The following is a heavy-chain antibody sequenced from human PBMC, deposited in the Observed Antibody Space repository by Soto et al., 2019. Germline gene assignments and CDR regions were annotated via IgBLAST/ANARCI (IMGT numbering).Heavy chain of an antibody. CDR3: ASLNLVVPAAIRRSYYDIDD. Sequence: ASVKVSCKASGCTFTSYAISWVRQAPGQGLEWMGVIIPIFGTTNYAQKFQGRVTITADESTSTAYMELSSLRSEDTAVYYCASLNLVVPAAIRRSYYDIDDWGQGALVTVSS. CDR2: IIPIFGTT. V-gene: IGHV1-69*13. D-gene: IGHD2-2*02. J-gene: IGHJ4*01. CDR1: GCTFTSYA.